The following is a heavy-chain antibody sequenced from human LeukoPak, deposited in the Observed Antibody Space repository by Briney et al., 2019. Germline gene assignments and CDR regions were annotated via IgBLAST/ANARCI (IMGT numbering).Heavy chain of an antibody. Sequence: SSQTLSLIRTVSGGSISSGGYYWSWIRQHPGKGLEWIGYIYYSGSTYYNPSLKSRVTISVDTSKNQFSLKLSSVTAADTAVYYCARASSGYYAFDIWGQGTMVTVSS. D-gene: IGHD3-22*01. CDR1: GGSISSGGYY. V-gene: IGHV4-31*03. CDR3: ARASSGYYAFDI. CDR2: IYYSGST. J-gene: IGHJ3*02.